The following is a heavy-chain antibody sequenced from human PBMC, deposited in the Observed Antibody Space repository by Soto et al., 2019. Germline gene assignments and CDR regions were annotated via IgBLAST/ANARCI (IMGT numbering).Heavy chain of an antibody. J-gene: IGHJ5*01. CDR1: GYTFTSYG. Sequence: QVQLVQSGAEVKKPGASVKVSCKASGYTFTSYGISWVRQAPGQGLEWMGWISAYNGNTNYAQKLQGRVTMTTDTSTSTANMELRSLRSDDTAVYSCARDLGKAAAGTGWFDPGGKEPWSPSPQ. CDR3: ARDLGKAAAGTGWFDP. V-gene: IGHV1-18*01. D-gene: IGHD6-13*01. CDR2: ISAYNGNT.